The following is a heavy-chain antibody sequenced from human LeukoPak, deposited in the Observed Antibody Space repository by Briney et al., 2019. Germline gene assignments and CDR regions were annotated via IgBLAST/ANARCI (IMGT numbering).Heavy chain of an antibody. CDR1: GFNFGDDF. CDR3: ARGRTGHQSYYFYYMDV. Sequence: GGSLRPSCAASGFNFGDDFMTWIRQAPGKGLEWISFISHSGMTISYAESVRGRFTISRDNAKNSLFLQMTHLGAEDTALYYCARGRTGHQSYYFYYMDVWGKGTTVIVSS. D-gene: IGHD3/OR15-3a*01. CDR2: ISHSGMTI. J-gene: IGHJ6*03. V-gene: IGHV3-11*01.